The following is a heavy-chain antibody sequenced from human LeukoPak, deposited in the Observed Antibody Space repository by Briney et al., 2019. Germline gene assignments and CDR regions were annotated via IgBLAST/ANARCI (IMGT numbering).Heavy chain of an antibody. J-gene: IGHJ4*02. CDR2: ISWNSGSI. D-gene: IGHD3-22*01. V-gene: IGHV3-9*01. CDR3: AKDAYYDSSGYYDY. Sequence: PGGSLRLSCAASGFTFDDYAMHWVRQAPGKGLEWVSGISWNSGSIGYADSVKGRLTISRDNAKNSLYLQMNSLRAEDTALYYCAKDAYYDSSGYYDYWGQGTLVTVSS. CDR1: GFTFDDYA.